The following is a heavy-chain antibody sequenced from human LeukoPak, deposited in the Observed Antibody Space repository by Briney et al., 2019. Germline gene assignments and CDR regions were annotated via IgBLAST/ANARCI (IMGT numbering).Heavy chain of an antibody. Sequence: PSETLSLTCTVPGGSISSSSYYWGWIRHPPGKGLQWIASIYYSEITYCNPSLKSRVTISVDTSKNQFSLNLSSVTAADTAVYYCARYLRGSHFDYWGQGTLVTVSS. D-gene: IGHD1-26*01. CDR1: GGSISSSSYY. CDR3: ARYLRGSHFDY. J-gene: IGHJ4*02. V-gene: IGHV4-39*01. CDR2: IYYSEIT.